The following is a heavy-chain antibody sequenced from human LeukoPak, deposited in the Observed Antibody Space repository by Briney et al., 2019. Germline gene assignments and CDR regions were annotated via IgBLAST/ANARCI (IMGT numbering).Heavy chain of an antibody. Sequence: PGGSLRLSCAASGVTFSSYSMNWVRQAPGQGLEWVSSISSSSSYIYYADSVKSRFTISRDNAKNSLYLQMNSLRAEDTAVYYCARGTEINFDYWGQGTLVTVSS. CDR1: GVTFSSYS. CDR2: ISSSSSYI. D-gene: IGHD3/OR15-3a*01. J-gene: IGHJ4*02. CDR3: ARGTEINFDY. V-gene: IGHV3-21*01.